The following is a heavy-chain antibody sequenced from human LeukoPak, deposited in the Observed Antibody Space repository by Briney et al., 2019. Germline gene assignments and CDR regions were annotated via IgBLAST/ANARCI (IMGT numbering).Heavy chain of an antibody. J-gene: IGHJ4*02. CDR1: GGSISSASYY. CDR2: SETSGIT. D-gene: IGHD1-1*01. V-gene: IGHV4-61*02. Sequence: SHTLSLTCTVSGGSISSASYYGSWIRQPAGKGLEWIGRSETSGITNYNPSLKSRVTISVDTSKTQFSLKLSSVTAADTAVYYCARGRLGDCFDYWGQGTLVTVSS. CDR3: ARGRLGDCFDY.